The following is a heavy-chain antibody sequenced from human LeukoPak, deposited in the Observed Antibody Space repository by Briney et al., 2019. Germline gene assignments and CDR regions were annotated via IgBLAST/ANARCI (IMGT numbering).Heavy chain of an antibody. CDR1: GYTFIHYH. V-gene: IGHV1-69-2*01. D-gene: IGHD2-8*01. CDR2: VDPEDGRT. CDR3: ATVAMLSTAFYFDH. Sequence: GASVKVSCKASGYTFIHYHMHWVRQAPGKALECMGRVDPEDGRTIYAERFRDRVTITADRSTDTVYFEVTRLNSDDTAVYFCATVAMLSTAFYFDHWGQGTLVTVSS. J-gene: IGHJ4*02.